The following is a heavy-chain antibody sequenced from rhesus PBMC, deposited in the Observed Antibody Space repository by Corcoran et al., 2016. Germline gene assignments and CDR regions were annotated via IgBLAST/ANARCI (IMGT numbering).Heavy chain of an antibody. V-gene: IGHV4-80*01. D-gene: IGHD5-42*01. Sequence: QVQLQESGPGLVKPSETLSLTCAVSGGSFSPYWRTWIRQPPGRGLEWLGEINGNNGSTNYNPSLESRVTISKDASKNHFSLKLKSVTAADTAVYYCARYKGYSGYNYMYWGQGVLVTVSS. CDR3: ARYKGYSGYNYMY. CDR2: INGNNGST. J-gene: IGHJ4*01. CDR1: GGSFSPYW.